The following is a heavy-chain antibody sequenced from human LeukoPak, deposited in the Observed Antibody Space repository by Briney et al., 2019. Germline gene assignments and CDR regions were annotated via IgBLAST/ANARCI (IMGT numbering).Heavy chain of an antibody. V-gene: IGHV3-21*01. D-gene: IGHD3-3*01. CDR1: GFTFSSYS. CDR2: IGSTSINI. Sequence: PGGSLRLSCAASGFTFSSYSMNWVRQAPGKGLEWVSSIGSTSINIYYADSVKGRFTISRDNAKNSVDLQMNSLRVDDTALHYCVHRADGSVYDRSFDIWGQGTMVSVSS. J-gene: IGHJ3*02. CDR3: VHRADGSVYDRSFDI.